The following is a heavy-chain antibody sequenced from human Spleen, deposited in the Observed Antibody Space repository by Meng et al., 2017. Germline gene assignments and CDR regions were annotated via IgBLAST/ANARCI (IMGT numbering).Heavy chain of an antibody. CDR3: ARTDYGDYDRAYYYYHAMDV. CDR1: GYAFNSHG. CDR2: ITAYNRNT. Sequence: ASVKVSCKASGYAFNSHGISWVRQAPGQGLEWLGWITAYNRNTNYSQKLQGRVTMTIETYTSTAYMELRNLRPDDTAVYYCARTDYGDYDRAYYYYHAMDVWGQGTTVTVSS. V-gene: IGHV1-18*01. D-gene: IGHD4-17*01. J-gene: IGHJ6*02.